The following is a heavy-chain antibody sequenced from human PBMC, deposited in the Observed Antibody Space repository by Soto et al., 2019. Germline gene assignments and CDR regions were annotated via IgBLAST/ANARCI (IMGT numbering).Heavy chain of an antibody. Sequence: PLETLSLTCTVSGGSISSYYWSWIRQPPGKGLEWIGYIYYSGSTNYNPSLKSRVTISVDTSKNQFSLKLSSVTAADTAVYYCARKGEQGHYDHSGHYYYYYGMDVWGQGTTVTVSS. CDR3: ARKGEQGHYDHSGHYYYYYGMDV. V-gene: IGHV4-59*01. CDR1: GGSISSYY. J-gene: IGHJ6*02. CDR2: IYYSGST. D-gene: IGHD5-12*01.